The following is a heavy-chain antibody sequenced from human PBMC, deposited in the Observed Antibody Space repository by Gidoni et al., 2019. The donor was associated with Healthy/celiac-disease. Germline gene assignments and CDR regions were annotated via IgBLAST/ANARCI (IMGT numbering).Heavy chain of an antibody. CDR2: IYYSGST. V-gene: IGHV4-59*08. Sequence: QVQLQESGPGLVKPSETLSITCTGPGGSISSYYWSWIRPPPGKGLEWIGYIYYSGSTNYNPSLKSRVTISVDTSKNQFSLKLSSVTAADTAVYYCARSRDHYGDYASWFDPWGQGTLVTVSS. J-gene: IGHJ5*02. CDR3: ARSRDHYGDYASWFDP. D-gene: IGHD4-17*01. CDR1: GGSISSYY.